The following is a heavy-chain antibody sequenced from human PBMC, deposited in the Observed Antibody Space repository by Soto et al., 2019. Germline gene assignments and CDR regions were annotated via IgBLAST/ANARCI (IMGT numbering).Heavy chain of an antibody. Sequence: GASVKVSCKASGYIFSTYTMHWVRQAPGQRLEWMGWINAANGNTKYSQNVQGRVTISRDTSASTAYLELSSLRSEDTAVYYCARISFETSGYADYWGQGTLVTVAS. V-gene: IGHV1-3*01. CDR2: INAANGNT. J-gene: IGHJ4*02. CDR1: GYIFSTYT. CDR3: ARISFETSGYADY. D-gene: IGHD3-22*01.